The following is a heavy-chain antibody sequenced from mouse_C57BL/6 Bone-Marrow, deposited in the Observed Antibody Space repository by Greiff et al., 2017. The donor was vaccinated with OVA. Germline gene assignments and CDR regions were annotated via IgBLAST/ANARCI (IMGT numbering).Heavy chain of an antibody. CDR1: GYTFTDYY. J-gene: IGHJ2*01. Sequence: VHVKQSGPVLVKPGASVKMSCKASGYTFTDYYMNWVKQSHGKSLEWIGVINPYNGGTSYNQKFKGKATLTVDKSSSTAYMELNSLTSEDSAVYYCARRPDPWGQGTTLTVSS. CDR3: ARRPDP. V-gene: IGHV1-19*01. CDR2: INPYNGGT.